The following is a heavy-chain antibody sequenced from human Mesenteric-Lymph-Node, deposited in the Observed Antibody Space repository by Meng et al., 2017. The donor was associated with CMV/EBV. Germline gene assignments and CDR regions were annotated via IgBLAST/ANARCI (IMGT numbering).Heavy chain of an antibody. J-gene: IGHJ6*02. D-gene: IGHD6-19*01. CDR3: AREGKWLEDYYYYGMDV. CDR1: GYTFTSYG. Sequence: ASVKVSCKASGYTFTSYGISWVRQAPGQGLEWMGIINPSGGSTSYAQKFQGRVTMTRDTSTSTVYMELSSLRSEDTAVYYCAREGKWLEDYYYYGMDVWGQGTTVTVSS. V-gene: IGHV1-46*01. CDR2: INPSGGST.